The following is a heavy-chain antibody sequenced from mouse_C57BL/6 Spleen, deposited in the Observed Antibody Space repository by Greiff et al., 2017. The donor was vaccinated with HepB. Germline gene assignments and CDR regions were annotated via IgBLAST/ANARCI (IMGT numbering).Heavy chain of an antibody. Sequence: QVQLKESGAELARPGASVKLSCKASGYTFTSYGISWVKQRTGQGLEWIGEIYPRSGNTYYNEKFKGKATLTADKSSSTAYMELRSLTSEDSAVYFCARPSYSNYGDYWGQGTTLTVSS. D-gene: IGHD2-5*01. V-gene: IGHV1-81*01. CDR1: GYTFTSYG. CDR2: IYPRSGNT. CDR3: ARPSYSNYGDY. J-gene: IGHJ2*01.